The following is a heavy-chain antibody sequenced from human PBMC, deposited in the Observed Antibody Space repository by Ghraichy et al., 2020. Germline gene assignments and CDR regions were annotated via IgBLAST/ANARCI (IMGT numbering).Heavy chain of an antibody. J-gene: IGHJ6*02. V-gene: IGHV3-7*01. CDR1: GFTFSSYW. Sequence: GGSLRLSCAASGFTFSSYWMSWVRQAPGKGLEWVANIKQDGSETYYVDSVKGRFTISRDNAKNSLYLQMNSLRAEDTAVYYCAREGVRYCSGGSCETGNNYYYGMDVWGQGTTVTVSS. CDR2: IKQDGSET. CDR3: AREGVRYCSGGSCETGNNYYYGMDV. D-gene: IGHD2-15*01.